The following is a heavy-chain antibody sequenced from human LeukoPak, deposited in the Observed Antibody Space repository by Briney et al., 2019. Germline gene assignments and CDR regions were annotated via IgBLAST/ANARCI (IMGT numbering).Heavy chain of an antibody. CDR2: IKEDGSEI. J-gene: IGHJ4*02. V-gene: IGHV3-7*01. CDR1: RFTFSSYW. Sequence: PGGSLRLSCAASRFTFSSYWMNWVRQAPGKGLEWVANIKEDGSEIYYVDSVKGRFTISRDNAKTSVYLQMNNLRPEDTAVYYCATGVYYFDYWGQGTLVTVSS. D-gene: IGHD3-10*01. CDR3: ATGVYYFDY.